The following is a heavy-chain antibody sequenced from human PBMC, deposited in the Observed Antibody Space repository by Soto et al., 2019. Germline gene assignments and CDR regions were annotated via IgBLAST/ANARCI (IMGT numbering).Heavy chain of an antibody. CDR1: GFTFDDYA. CDR3: AKEVAGTGGFDY. D-gene: IGHD6-19*01. J-gene: IGHJ4*02. CDR2: ISWNSGSI. Sequence: EVQLVESGGGLVQPGRSLRLSCAASGFTFDDYAMHWVRQAPGKGLEWVSGISWNSGSIGYADSVKGRVNISRDNAKNSLYLQMNSLRAEDTALYYCAKEVAGTGGFDYWGQGTLVTVSS. V-gene: IGHV3-9*01.